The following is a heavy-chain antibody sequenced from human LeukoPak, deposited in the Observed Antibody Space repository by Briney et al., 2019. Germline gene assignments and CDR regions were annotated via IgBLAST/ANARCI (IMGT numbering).Heavy chain of an antibody. V-gene: IGHV4-61*02. Sequence: SETLSLTCTVSGGSISSGSYYWSWIRQPAGKGLEWIGRIYTSGSTNYNPSLKSRVTISVDTSKNQFSLKLSSVTAADTAVYYCARVGYGDYAWFDPWGQGTLVTVSS. D-gene: IGHD4-17*01. J-gene: IGHJ5*02. CDR3: ARVGYGDYAWFDP. CDR1: GGSISSGSYY. CDR2: IYTSGST.